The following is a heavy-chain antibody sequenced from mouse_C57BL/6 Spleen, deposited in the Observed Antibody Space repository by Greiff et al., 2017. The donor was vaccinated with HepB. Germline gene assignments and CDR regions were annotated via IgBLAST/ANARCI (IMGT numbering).Heavy chain of an antibody. CDR1: GYAFSSPW. CDR3: APITTVVENYFDY. V-gene: IGHV1-82*01. J-gene: IGHJ2*01. CDR2: IYPGDGDT. Sequence: VQLQQSGPELVKPGASVKISCKASGYAFSSPWMNWVKQRPGKGLEWTGRIYPGDGDTNYNGKFKGKATLTADKSSSTAYTQLSSLTSEDSAVYFCAPITTVVENYFDYWGQGTTLTVSS. D-gene: IGHD1-1*01.